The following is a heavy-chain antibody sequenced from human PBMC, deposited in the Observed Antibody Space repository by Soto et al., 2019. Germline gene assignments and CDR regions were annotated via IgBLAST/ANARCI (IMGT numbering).Heavy chain of an antibody. CDR1: GFTFSTHT. D-gene: IGHD3-10*01. CDR2: ISSGSRTI. Sequence: EVQLVVSGGSLVQPGGSLRLSCAASGFTFSTHTMNWVRQAPGKGLEWLSYISSGSRTIYYADSVMGRFTISRDNAQNSLYLQMHSLRDEDTAVYYCATGSGNGSGYWGQGTLVTVSS. J-gene: IGHJ4*02. CDR3: ATGSGNGSGY. V-gene: IGHV3-48*02.